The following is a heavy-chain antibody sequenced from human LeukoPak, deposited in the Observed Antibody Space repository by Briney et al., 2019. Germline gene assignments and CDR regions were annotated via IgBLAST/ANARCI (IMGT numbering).Heavy chain of an antibody. CDR1: GFIFSSYG. V-gene: IGHV3-30*02. CDR3: ARVRVAYGSGSYFNSFFEY. J-gene: IGHJ4*02. CDR2: IQFDESET. Sequence: PGGSLRLSCTASGFIFSSYGMHWVRQAPGKRLEWVAFIQFDESETHYGDSVKGRFSISRDISKNTLYLQMNSLRAEDTALYYCARVRVAYGSGSYFNSFFEYWGQGTPVTVSS. D-gene: IGHD3-10*01.